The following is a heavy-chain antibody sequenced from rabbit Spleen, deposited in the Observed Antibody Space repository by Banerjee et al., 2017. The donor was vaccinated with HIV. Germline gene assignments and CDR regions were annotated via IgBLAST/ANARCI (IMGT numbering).Heavy chain of an antibody. J-gene: IGHJ4*01. CDR2: IGSNTDNT. CDR3: ARDLADVIGWNFNL. V-gene: IGHV1S45*01. CDR1: GVAFSGRYV. D-gene: IGHD1-1*01. Sequence: QEQLVESGGGLVQPEGSLTLNCTASGVAFSGRYVMSWVRQAPGKGLEWIGCIGSNTDNTVYATWAKGRFALSRTSSNTVDLKMTSLTAADTATYFCARDLADVIGWNFNLWGQGTLVTVS.